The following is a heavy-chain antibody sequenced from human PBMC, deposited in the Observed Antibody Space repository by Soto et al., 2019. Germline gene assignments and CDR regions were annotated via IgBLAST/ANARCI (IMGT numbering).Heavy chain of an antibody. CDR1: GYSISSGCY. D-gene: IGHD2-2*01. CDR3: ARVHVMVVACSTFDY. J-gene: IGHJ4*01. Sequence: SETLPLTCTVSGYSISSGCYWSWIRQTPGKGPEWIASIYHGGTAFYNPSLKSRITISVDTANNQFSLKLTSVTAAATAVYYCARVHVMVVACSTFDYWGHGTLVTVSS. V-gene: IGHV4-38-2*02. CDR2: IYHGGTA.